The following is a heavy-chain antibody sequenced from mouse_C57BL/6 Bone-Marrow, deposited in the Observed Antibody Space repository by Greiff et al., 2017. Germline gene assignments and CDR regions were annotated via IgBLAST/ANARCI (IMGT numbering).Heavy chain of an antibody. V-gene: IGHV1-80*01. CDR2: IFPGDGDT. CDR1: GYAFSSYW. CDR3: ERGAY. Sequence: VQLQQSGAELVKPGASVKISCKASGYAFSSYWMNWVKQRPGKGLEWIGKIFPGDGDTNYNGKFKGKATLTVEESSSTAYMQLSSLTSEDSAVSFCERGAYWGRGTLVTVSA. J-gene: IGHJ3*01.